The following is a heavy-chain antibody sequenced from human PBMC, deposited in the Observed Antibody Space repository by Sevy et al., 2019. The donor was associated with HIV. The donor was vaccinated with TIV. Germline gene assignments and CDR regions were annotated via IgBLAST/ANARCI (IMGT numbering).Heavy chain of an antibody. J-gene: IGHJ4*02. CDR1: GFTFSNYW. D-gene: IGHD3-22*01. CDR2: IKQDGSEK. V-gene: IGHV3-7*01. CDR3: ARPYRTDPFYYSGSGGYYYPSYFDY. Sequence: GGSLRLSCAASGFTFSNYWMSWVRQAPGKGLEWVANIKQDGSEKYYVDSVKGRFNISSDNAKNSLYLQMNGLRAEGTAVYYCARPYRTDPFYYSGSGGYYYPSYFDYWGQGTLVTVSS.